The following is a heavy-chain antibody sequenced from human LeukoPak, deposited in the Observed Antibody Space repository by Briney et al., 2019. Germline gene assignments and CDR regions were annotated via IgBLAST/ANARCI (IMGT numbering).Heavy chain of an antibody. Sequence: ASVKVSCKASGYTFTGYFMHWVRQAPGQGLEWMGWINPNSGATNYAQKFQGRVTVTRDTSISTVYMELSSLRSEDTAVYYCARDRTMVRGVWVVVPFYFDYWGQGTLVTVSS. CDR2: INPNSGAT. V-gene: IGHV1-2*02. J-gene: IGHJ4*02. CDR3: ARDRTMVRGVWVVVPFYFDY. CDR1: GYTFTGYF. D-gene: IGHD3-10*01.